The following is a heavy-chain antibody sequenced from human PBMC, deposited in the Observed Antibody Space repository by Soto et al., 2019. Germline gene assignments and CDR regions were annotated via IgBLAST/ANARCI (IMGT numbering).Heavy chain of an antibody. D-gene: IGHD3-3*01. V-gene: IGHV1-8*01. Sequence: ASVKVSCKASGYTFTSYDINWVRQATGQGLEWMGWMNPNSGNTGYAQKFQGRVTMTRNTSISTAYMELSSLRSEDTAVYYCARGSFGVVWQYYYGMDVWGQGTTVTVSS. CDR3: ARGSFGVVWQYYYGMDV. CDR1: GYTFTSYD. CDR2: MNPNSGNT. J-gene: IGHJ6*02.